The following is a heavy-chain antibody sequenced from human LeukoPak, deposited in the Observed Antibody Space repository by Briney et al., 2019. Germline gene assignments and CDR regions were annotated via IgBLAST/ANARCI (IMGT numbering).Heavy chain of an antibody. J-gene: IGHJ4*02. D-gene: IGHD2-8*01. V-gene: IGHV3-23*01. CDR1: GFTFSSYA. Sequence: QPGGSLRPSCAASGFTFSSYAMTWVRQAPGKGLEWVSGIGGSGGSTYYADSVKGRFTISRDNSKNTVYLQMNSLRAEDTAVYYCAKDYGIVMVYATPPYYFDYWGQGTLVTVSS. CDR3: AKDYGIVMVYATPPYYFDY. CDR2: IGGSGGST.